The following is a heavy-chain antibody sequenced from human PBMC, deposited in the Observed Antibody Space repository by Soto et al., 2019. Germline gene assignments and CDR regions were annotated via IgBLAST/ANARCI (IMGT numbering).Heavy chain of an antibody. CDR2: ISVSGGST. CDR1: GFTFSSHA. V-gene: IGHV3-23*01. Sequence: GGSLRLSCAASGFTFSSHALSWVRQAPGKGLEWVSAISVSGGSTYYADSVSGRFTVSRDNSKSTLYLQMNSLRAEDTAIYYGAKLITDNSPLWGQGTLVTVSS. CDR3: AKLITDNSPL. D-gene: IGHD1-20*01. J-gene: IGHJ4*02.